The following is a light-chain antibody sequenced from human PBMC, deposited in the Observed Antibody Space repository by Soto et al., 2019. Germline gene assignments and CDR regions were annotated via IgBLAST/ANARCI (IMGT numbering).Light chain of an antibody. CDR3: QHGYVAPYN. V-gene: IGKV1-39*01. J-gene: IGKJ2*01. CDR2: SAS. Sequence: DIQMTQSPSSVSASVGDTVTITWASQDINVYLNWYQQKPGEVPKLLIYSASSLHSGVPSRFTGSGSETDFTLTIRSLQPEDFATYYCQHGYVAPYNFGQGTKV. CDR1: QDINVY.